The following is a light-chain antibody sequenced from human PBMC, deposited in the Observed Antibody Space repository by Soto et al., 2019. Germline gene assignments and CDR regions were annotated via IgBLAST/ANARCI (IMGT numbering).Light chain of an antibody. CDR2: AAS. Sequence: DIQMTQSPSSLSASVGDSVTNTCRATHGISNYLAWYQQKPGKVPKLLIYAASTLQSGDPSRFSGSGSGTDFTLTISSLQPEDVATYYCQRYISAPFTFGPGTNVHIK. CDR3: QRYISAPFT. CDR1: HGISNY. V-gene: IGKV1-27*01. J-gene: IGKJ3*01.